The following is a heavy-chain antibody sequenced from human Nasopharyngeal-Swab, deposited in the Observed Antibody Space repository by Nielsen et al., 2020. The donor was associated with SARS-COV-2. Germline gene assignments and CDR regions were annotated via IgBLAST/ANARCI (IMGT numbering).Heavy chain of an antibody. CDR2: ISGSGDTT. CDR3: AKAPYLRGLDV. Sequence: GGSLRLSCAASGFTFGSYAMSWVRQAPGKGLEWVSIISGSGDTTYYADSVNDRFTISRDNSKNTLYLQMNSLRVEDTALYYCAKAPYLRGLDVWGQGTTVTVSS. V-gene: IGHV3-23*01. CDR1: GFTFGSYA. J-gene: IGHJ6*02. D-gene: IGHD2-21*01.